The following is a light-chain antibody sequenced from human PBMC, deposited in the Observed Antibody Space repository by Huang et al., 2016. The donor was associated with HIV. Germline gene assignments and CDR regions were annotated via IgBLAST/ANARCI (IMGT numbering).Light chain of an antibody. Sequence: EIVLTQSPGTLSLSPGERATLSCRASQSVSSAYLAWFQQKPGQAPRLLIYGASSRAAGIPERCSGGGSGTDFSLTISRLEPEDLAVYFCQQYGNSPLITFGQGTRLEMK. CDR2: GAS. CDR1: QSVSSAY. V-gene: IGKV3-20*01. J-gene: IGKJ5*01. CDR3: QQYGNSPLIT.